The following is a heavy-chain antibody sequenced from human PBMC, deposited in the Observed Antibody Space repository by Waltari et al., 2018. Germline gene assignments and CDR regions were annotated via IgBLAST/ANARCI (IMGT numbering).Heavy chain of an antibody. J-gene: IGHJ3*02. D-gene: IGHD3-22*01. CDR1: GVTFSSYA. CDR2: FIPIFGTA. CDR3: ASDNHYYDSSGGSRAFDI. Sequence: QVQLVQSGAEVKKPGSSVKVSCKASGVTFSSYAISWVRQAPGQGLEWMGGFIPIFGTANYAQKFQGRVTITADESTRTAYMELSSLRSEDTAVYYCASDNHYYDSSGGSRAFDIWGQGTMVTVSS. V-gene: IGHV1-69*12.